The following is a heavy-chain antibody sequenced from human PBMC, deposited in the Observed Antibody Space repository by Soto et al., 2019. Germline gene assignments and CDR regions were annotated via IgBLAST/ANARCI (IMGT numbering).Heavy chain of an antibody. CDR1: GFSLSTSGMC. D-gene: IGHD4-17*01. V-gene: IGHV2-70*11. J-gene: IGHJ4*02. Sequence: SGPTLVNPTQTLTLTCTFSGFSLSTSGMCVSWIRQPPGKALEWLARIDWDDDKYYSTSLKTRLTISKDTSKNQVVLTMTNMDPVDTATYYCARNDYGGYSFDYWGQGTLVTVSS. CDR2: IDWDDDK. CDR3: ARNDYGGYSFDY.